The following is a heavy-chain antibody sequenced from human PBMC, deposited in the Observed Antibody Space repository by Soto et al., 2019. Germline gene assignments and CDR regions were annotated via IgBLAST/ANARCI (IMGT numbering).Heavy chain of an antibody. Sequence: GGSLRLSCAASGFTFSSYGMHWVRQAPGKGLEWVAVISYDGSNKYYADSVKGRFTISRDNSKNTLYLQMNSLRAEDTAVYYCEKDIAGSTSFDYGGRGTRVTISS. CDR3: EKDIAGSTSFDY. CDR2: ISYDGSNK. D-gene: IGHD2-8*01. J-gene: IGHJ4*02. V-gene: IGHV3-30*18. CDR1: GFTFSSYG.